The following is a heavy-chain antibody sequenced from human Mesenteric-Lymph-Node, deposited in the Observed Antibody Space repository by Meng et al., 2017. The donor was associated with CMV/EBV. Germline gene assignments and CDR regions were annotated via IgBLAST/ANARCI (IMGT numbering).Heavy chain of an antibody. CDR2: VYDDGST. D-gene: IGHD2-2*01. CDR1: GFTVSRNY. J-gene: IGHJ3*02. CDR3: AVPAAYDALDI. V-gene: IGHV3-53*01. Sequence: GGSLRLSCAASGFTVSRNYMTWVRQAPGKGLEWVSVVYDDGSTYYADSVKGRFTISRDNSKRTLYLQMNSLRAEDTAVYYCAVPAAYDALDIWGHGTMVTVSS.